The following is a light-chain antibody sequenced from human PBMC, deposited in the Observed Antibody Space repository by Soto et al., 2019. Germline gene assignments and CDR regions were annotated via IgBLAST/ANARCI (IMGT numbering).Light chain of an antibody. CDR3: ATWDDSLSVLYV. CDR1: SSNIGSNS. J-gene: IGLJ1*01. Sequence: VLTQPPSASGTPGQRVTISCSGSSSNIGSNSVYWYQQFPGTAPKLLIYRNNRRPSGVPDRFSGSKSGTSASLAISGLRSEGEADYYCATWDDSLSVLYVFGDGTKVTVL. CDR2: RNN. V-gene: IGLV1-47*01.